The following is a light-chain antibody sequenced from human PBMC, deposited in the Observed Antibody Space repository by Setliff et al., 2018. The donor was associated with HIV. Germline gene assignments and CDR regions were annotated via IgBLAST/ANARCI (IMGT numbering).Light chain of an antibody. J-gene: IGKJ1*01. CDR1: QSVSWY. Sequence: DTQMSQSPSALSASVGDRVTITCRASQSVSWYLAWYQQKPGKAPKLLIYKASHLQSGVPSRFSGSGSGTDFTLTISSLQPDDSATYYCQQYNHYPWTFGQGTKVDIK. CDR2: KAS. CDR3: QQYNHYPWT. V-gene: IGKV1-5*03.